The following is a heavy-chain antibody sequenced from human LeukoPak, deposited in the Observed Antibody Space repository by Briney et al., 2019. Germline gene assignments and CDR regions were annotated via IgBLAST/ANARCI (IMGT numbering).Heavy chain of an antibody. CDR2: NYYSGST. J-gene: IGHJ5*02. D-gene: IGHD3-10*01. CDR1: GGSISSYY. CDR3: ARSMSGRFGELLYWFDP. V-gene: IGHV4-59*01. Sequence: SETLSLTCTVSGGSISSYYWSWIRQPPGKGLEWIGYNYYSGSTNYNPSLKSRVTISVDTSKNQFSLKLSSVTAADTAVYYCARSMSGRFGELLYWFDPWGQGTLVTVSS.